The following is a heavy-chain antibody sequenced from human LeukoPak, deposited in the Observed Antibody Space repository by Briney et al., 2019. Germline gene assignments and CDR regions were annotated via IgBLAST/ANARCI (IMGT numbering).Heavy chain of an antibody. CDR3: ARDISGYSYGPQGPS. V-gene: IGHV1-69*13. CDR2: IIPIFGTA. Sequence: SVKVSCKASGGTFSSYAISWVRQAPGQGLEWMGGIIPIFGTANYAQKFQGRVTITADESTSTAYMELSSLRSEDTAVYYCARDISGYSYGPQGPSWGQGTLVTVSS. J-gene: IGHJ4*02. CDR1: GGTFSSYA. D-gene: IGHD5-18*01.